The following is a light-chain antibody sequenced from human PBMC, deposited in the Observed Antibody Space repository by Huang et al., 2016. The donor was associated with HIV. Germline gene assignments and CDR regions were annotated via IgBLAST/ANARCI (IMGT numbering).Light chain of an antibody. J-gene: IGKJ1*01. CDR3: QQSYNAPRT. CDR2: AAS. V-gene: IGKV1-39*01. CDR1: ENIRKY. Sequence: DIQMTQSPSSLSAFVGDKVTITYRASENIRKYLNWYQQKPGKAPNLLLYAASSLQSGVPSRFSGSVTGTDFNLTINSLQPEDYATYFCQQSYNAPRTFGQGTKVEIK.